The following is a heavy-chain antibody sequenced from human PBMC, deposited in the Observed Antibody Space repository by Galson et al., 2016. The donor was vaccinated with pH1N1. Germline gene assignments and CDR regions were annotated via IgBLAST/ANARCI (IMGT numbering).Heavy chain of an antibody. Sequence: SVKVSCKASGDTFIDYAISWVRQAPGQGLEWMGAIMPIFDKPTYAQKFQGRVTITTDKSTSTTYMVLSSLRSEDTAVYYCARGGGTYYNYALNVRGQGTTITVSS. CDR2: IMPIFDKP. J-gene: IGHJ6*02. V-gene: IGHV1-69*05. D-gene: IGHD3/OR15-3a*01. CDR3: ARGGGTYYNYALNV. CDR1: GDTFIDYA.